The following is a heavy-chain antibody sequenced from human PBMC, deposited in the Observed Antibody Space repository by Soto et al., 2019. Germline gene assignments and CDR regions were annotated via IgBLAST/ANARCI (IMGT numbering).Heavy chain of an antibody. J-gene: IGHJ4*02. V-gene: IGHV1-46*03. CDR3: ASGLGECSSPSCYFGYSDY. CDR1: GYTFTRYY. Sequence: QVQLVQSGAEVKKPGASVKVSCKASGYTFTRYYMQWVRQAPGQVLEWMGIINPSGGSTSFAQKFQGGVNPTRDTSTSTVCMELSGRRSEDTAVYYCASGLGECSSPSCYFGYSDYWGQGTLVTVSS. D-gene: IGHD2-2*01. CDR2: INPSGGST.